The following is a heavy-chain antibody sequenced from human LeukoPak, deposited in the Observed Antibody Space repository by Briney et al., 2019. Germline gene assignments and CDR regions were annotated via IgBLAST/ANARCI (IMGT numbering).Heavy chain of an antibody. D-gene: IGHD6-13*01. V-gene: IGHV3-33*01. CDR3: ARVDGAANYFDY. Sequence: GGSLRLSCAASGFTFSSYGMHWVRQAPGKGLEWVAVIWYGGSNKYYADSVKGRFTISRDNSKNTLYLQMNSLRVEDTAVYYCARVDGAANYFDYWGQGTLVTVSS. CDR1: GFTFSSYG. CDR2: IWYGGSNK. J-gene: IGHJ4*02.